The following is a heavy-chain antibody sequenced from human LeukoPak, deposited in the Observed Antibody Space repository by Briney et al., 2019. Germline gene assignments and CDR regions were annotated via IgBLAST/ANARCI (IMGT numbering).Heavy chain of an antibody. CDR3: ARHVRFLEWLFGFRGMDG. D-gene: IGHD3-3*01. Sequence: SQTLSLTCTVSGGSISSYYWGWIRQPPGKGLEWIGSIYYSGSTYYNPSLKSRVTISVDTSKNQFSLKLSSVTAADAAVYYCARHVRFLEWLFGFRGMDGWGQ. J-gene: IGHJ6*01. V-gene: IGHV4-39*01. CDR2: IYYSGST. CDR1: GGSISSYY.